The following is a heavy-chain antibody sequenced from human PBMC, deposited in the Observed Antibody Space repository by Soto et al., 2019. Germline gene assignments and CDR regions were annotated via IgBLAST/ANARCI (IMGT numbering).Heavy chain of an antibody. V-gene: IGHV2-5*02. Sequence: QITLKESGPTLVKPTQTLTLTCTFSGFSLSTSGVGVGWNRQPPGKALEWLALIYWDDDKRYSPSVKSRLTITKDTTKNQLVLTMTNMDPVDTGTYYCAHGGWQLRPFDYWGQGTLVTVSS. CDR1: GFSLSTSGVG. J-gene: IGHJ4*02. CDR3: AHGGWQLRPFDY. CDR2: IYWDDDK. D-gene: IGHD1-26*01.